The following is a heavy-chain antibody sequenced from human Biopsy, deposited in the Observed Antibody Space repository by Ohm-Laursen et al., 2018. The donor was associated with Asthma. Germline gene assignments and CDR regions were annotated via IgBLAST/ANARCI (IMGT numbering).Heavy chain of an antibody. CDR1: GFSLSDYY. CDR3: ARGGSRDLWGTYRYPWDY. CDR2: ISWSSSYT. J-gene: IGHJ4*02. D-gene: IGHD3-16*02. V-gene: IGHV3-11*06. Sequence: SLRLSCAASGFSLSDYYMSWIRQAPGKGLEWVSYISWSSSYTNYADSVKGRFTISRDNAKNSLFLQMNSLRAEDTAVYYCARGGSRDLWGTYRYPWDYWGQGTLVTVS.